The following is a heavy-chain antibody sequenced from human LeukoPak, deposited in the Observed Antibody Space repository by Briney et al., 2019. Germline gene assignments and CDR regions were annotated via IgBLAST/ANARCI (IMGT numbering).Heavy chain of an antibody. CDR3: ARGGGRRVQLRGQEVPYYGMDV. CDR2: IYTSGST. D-gene: IGHD5-24*01. J-gene: IGHJ6*02. Sequence: SETLSLTCTVSGGSISSYYWSWIRQPAGKGLEWIGRIYTSGSTNYNPSLKSRVTISVDTSKNQFSLKLSSVTAADTAVYYCARGGGRRVQLRGQEVPYYGMDVWGQGTTVTVSS. V-gene: IGHV4-4*07. CDR1: GGSISSYY.